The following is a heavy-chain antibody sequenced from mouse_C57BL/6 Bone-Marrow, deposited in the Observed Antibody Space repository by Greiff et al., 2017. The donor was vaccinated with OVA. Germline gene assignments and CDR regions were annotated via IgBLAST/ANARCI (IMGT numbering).Heavy chain of an antibody. D-gene: IGHD2-2*01. CDR1: GYTFTDYY. V-gene: IGHV1-19*01. CDR3: ARAYGYGGFAY. Sequence: EVQLQQSGPVLVKPGASVKMSCKASGYTFTDYYMNWVKQSHGKSLEWIGVINPYNGGTSYNQKFKGKATLTVDKSSSTAYMELNSLTSEDSAVYYCARAYGYGGFAYWGQGTLVTVSA. CDR2: INPYNGGT. J-gene: IGHJ3*01.